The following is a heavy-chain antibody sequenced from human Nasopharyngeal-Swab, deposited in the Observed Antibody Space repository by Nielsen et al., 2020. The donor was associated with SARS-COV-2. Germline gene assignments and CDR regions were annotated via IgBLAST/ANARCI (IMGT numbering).Heavy chain of an antibody. V-gene: IGHV3-48*03. Sequence: LSLTCAASGFTFSSYEMNWVRQAPGKGLEWVSYISSSGSTIYYADSVKGRFTISRDNAKNSLYLQMNSLRAEDTAVYYCARDRPTGSSGYYSDAFDIWGQGTMVTVSS. CDR2: ISSSGSTI. J-gene: IGHJ3*02. D-gene: IGHD3-22*01. CDR3: ARDRPTGSSGYYSDAFDI. CDR1: GFTFSSYE.